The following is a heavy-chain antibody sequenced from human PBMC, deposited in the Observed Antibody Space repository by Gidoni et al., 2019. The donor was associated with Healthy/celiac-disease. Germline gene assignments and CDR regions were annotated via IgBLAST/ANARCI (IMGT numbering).Heavy chain of an antibody. CDR3: ARGVQERYFDWLTDY. D-gene: IGHD3-9*01. Sequence: QVQLVPSGAEVKTPGASVKVSCKASGYTLTSHGISWVRKAPGQGLEWMGWISAYNGNTNDAQKLQGRVTMTTDTSTSTAYMELRSRRSDVTAVYYCARGVQERYFDWLTDYWGQGTLVIVSS. CDR2: ISAYNGNT. V-gene: IGHV1-18*01. J-gene: IGHJ4*02. CDR1: GYTLTSHG.